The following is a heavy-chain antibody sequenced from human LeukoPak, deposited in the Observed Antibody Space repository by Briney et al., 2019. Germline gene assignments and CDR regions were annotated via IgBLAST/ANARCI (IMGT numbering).Heavy chain of an antibody. CDR1: GGTFSSYA. CDR2: IIPIFGTA. CDR3: ARGGQRGQQLLSH. D-gene: IGHD6-13*01. Sequence: EASVQVFCRASGGTFSSYAISWVGHATGQGLVWMGGIIPIFGTANYATKFPGSVTITSAESTTTAHMELSSLRAEDTALYYCARGGQRGQQLLSHWGQGTLVTVSS. J-gene: IGHJ4*02. V-gene: IGHV1-69*13.